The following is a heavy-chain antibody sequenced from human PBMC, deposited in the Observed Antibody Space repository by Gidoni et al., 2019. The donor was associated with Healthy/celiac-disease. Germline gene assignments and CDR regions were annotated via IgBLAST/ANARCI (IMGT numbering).Heavy chain of an antibody. CDR2: SYPGDSET. Sequence: EVQLVQSGAAVKTRGESLKISCKGAGYSFTSYWIGWVSQMHGKGLEWMGISYPGDSETRYSPSFKGQVTIAADKSSSTAYLQWSSLKASDTAMYYCARHRTWIQLKDAFDIWGQGTMVTVSS. CDR3: ARHRTWIQLKDAFDI. V-gene: IGHV5-51*01. D-gene: IGHD5-18*01. CDR1: GYSFTSYW. J-gene: IGHJ3*02.